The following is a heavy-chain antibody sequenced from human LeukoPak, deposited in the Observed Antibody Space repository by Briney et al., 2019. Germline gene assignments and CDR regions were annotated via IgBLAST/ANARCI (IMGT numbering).Heavy chain of an antibody. CDR3: AREFEATGFWALDY. Sequence: GGSLRLSCKVSGFTVNTYWMHWVRQAPGKGLVWVSRMNNDGRVITYADSVKGRFTISRDNAKNTLYLQMNSLRAEDTAVYYCAREFEATGFWALDYWGQGTLVTASS. D-gene: IGHD3-16*01. CDR2: MNNDGRVI. J-gene: IGHJ4*02. CDR1: GFTVNTYW. V-gene: IGHV3-74*01.